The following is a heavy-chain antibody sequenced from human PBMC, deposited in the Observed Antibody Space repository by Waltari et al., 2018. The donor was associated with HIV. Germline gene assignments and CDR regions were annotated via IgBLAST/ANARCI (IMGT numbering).Heavy chain of an antibody. Sequence: QVQLLQSGAAVKTPVPSVNVSCQASVVPFSSSPLRWVRLSPGQVLAWRGRVIHIMGIENYAKKFESRVRITADKSTSTAYMKLSSLRSEDTAVYYCARDSVYDSSGYYKGGYYLDYWGQGTLVTVSS. D-gene: IGHD3-22*01. CDR2: VIHIMGIE. CDR1: VVPFSSSP. J-gene: IGHJ4*02. V-gene: IGHV1-69*04. CDR3: ARDSVYDSSGYYKGGYYLDY.